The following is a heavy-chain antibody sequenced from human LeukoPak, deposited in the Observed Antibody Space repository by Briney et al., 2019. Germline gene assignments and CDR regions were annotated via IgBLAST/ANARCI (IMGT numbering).Heavy chain of an antibody. J-gene: IGHJ5*02. D-gene: IGHD3-10*01. V-gene: IGHV3-66*01. CDR3: ARAYYYAPGWFDP. CDR2: IYSGGST. CDR1: GFTVSSNY. Sequence: GGSLRLSCAASGFTVSSNYMSWVRQAPGKGLEWVSVIYSGGSTYYADSVKGRFTISRDNSKNTLYLQMNSLRAEDTAVYYCARAYYYAPGWFDPWGQGTLVTVSS.